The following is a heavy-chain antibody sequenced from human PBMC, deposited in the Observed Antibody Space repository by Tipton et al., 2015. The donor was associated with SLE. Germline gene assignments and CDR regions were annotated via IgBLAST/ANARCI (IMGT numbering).Heavy chain of an antibody. CDR2: ISGGSDIP. J-gene: IGHJ6*02. V-gene: IGHV3-23*01. CDR3: VGRRLIIFAHGMDV. CDR1: GFTFSSYS. D-gene: IGHD3-3*01. Sequence: GSLRLSCAASGFTFSSYSMTWVRQAPGKALEWVSIISGGSDIPNYADSMKGRFTISSDNSKNTLYLQMNSLSADDAAIYYCVGRRLIIFAHGMDVSGQGTTVTVSS.